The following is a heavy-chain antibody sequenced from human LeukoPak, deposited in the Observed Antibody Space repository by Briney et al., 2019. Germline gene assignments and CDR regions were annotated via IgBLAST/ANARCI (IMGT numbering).Heavy chain of an antibody. D-gene: IGHD3-22*01. Sequence: PSETLSLTCAVYGGSLSGYYWSWIRQSPGKGLEWIGEINDSGSTNYNPSLKSRVTISVDTSKNQFSLKLSSVTAADTAVYFCARGPYSYDSSGAFDIWGQGTMVTVSS. CDR3: ARGPYSYDSSGAFDI. CDR1: GGSLSGYY. V-gene: IGHV4-34*01. CDR2: INDSGST. J-gene: IGHJ3*02.